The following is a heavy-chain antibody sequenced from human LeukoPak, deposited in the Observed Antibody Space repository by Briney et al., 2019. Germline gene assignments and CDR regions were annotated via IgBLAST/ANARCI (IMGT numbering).Heavy chain of an antibody. CDR3: ARGGSGYRYYYYYYMDV. CDR1: GGSISSSSYY. J-gene: IGHJ6*03. V-gene: IGHV4-39*07. Sequence: SETLSLTCTVSGGSISSSSYYWGWIRQPPGKGLEWIGSIYYSGSTYYNPSLKSRVTISVDTSKNQFSLKLSSVTAADTAVYYCARGGSGYRYYYYYYMDVWGKGTTVTVSS. D-gene: IGHD3-22*01. CDR2: IYYSGST.